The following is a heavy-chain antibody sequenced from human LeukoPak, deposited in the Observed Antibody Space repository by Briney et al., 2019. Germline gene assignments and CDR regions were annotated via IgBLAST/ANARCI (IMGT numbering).Heavy chain of an antibody. CDR2: ISTSTTTI. CDR3: AKDLDSRVVPAAMVH. CDR1: GFTFSSYS. J-gene: IGHJ4*02. D-gene: IGHD2-2*01. Sequence: GGSLRLSCEASGFTFSSYSMNWVRQAPGKGLEWISYISTSTTTIYYANSVKGRFTISRDNSKNTLYLQMNSLRAEDTAVYYCAKDLDSRVVPAAMVHWGQGTLVTVSS. V-gene: IGHV3-48*01.